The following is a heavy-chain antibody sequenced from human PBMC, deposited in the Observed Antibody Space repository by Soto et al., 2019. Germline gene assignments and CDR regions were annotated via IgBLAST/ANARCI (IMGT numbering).Heavy chain of an antibody. CDR3: VLWVRGLINY. V-gene: IGHV3-72*01. J-gene: IGHJ4*02. CDR2: CRSRVDNYAT. D-gene: IGHD3-10*01. Sequence: EVQLVESGGGLVQPGGSLRLSCATSGITFSDHDMDWVRQAPGKGLEWLGRCRSRVDNYATDYAASVKGRFTFSRGESKSSLSLQMRSLKTGDTAMYYCVLWVRGLINYWGQGTLVTVSS. CDR1: GITFSDHD.